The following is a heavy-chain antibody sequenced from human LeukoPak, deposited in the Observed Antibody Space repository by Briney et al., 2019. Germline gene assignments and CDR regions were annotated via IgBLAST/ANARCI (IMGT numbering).Heavy chain of an antibody. CDR2: ISCYNGDT. CDR1: GYTFKSYG. V-gene: IGHV1-18*01. Sequence: ASVKVSCKASGYTFKSYGISWVRQAPGQGLEWMGWISCYNGDTKYTQKLQGRVTMTTDTSTSTAYMELRSLRSDDTAVYYCARDNPYYYLYWGQGTLVTVSS. CDR3: ARDNPYYYLY. J-gene: IGHJ4*02. D-gene: IGHD3-22*01.